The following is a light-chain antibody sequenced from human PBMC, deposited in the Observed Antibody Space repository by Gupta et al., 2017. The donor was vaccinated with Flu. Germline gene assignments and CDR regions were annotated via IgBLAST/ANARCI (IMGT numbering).Light chain of an antibody. CDR2: EVS. CDR1: SSDVGGYNY. CDR3: SSYAGSNIWV. J-gene: IGLJ3*02. Sequence: GSPGQSVTIPCTGTSSDVGGYNYVSWYQQHPGKAPKLMIYEVSKRPSGVPDRFSGSKSGNTASLTVSGLQAEDEADYYCSSYAGSNIWVFGGGTRLTVL. V-gene: IGLV2-8*01.